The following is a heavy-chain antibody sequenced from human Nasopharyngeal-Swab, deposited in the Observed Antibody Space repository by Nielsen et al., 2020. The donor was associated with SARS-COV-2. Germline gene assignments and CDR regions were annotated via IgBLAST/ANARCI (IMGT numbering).Heavy chain of an antibody. CDR2: ISGSGGST. CDR1: GFTFSSYA. CDR3: AKDRGYSSSWYYFDY. Sequence: GESLQISCAASGFTFSSYAMSWVRQAPGKGLEWVSAISGSGGSTYYADSVKGRFTISRDNSKNTLYLQMNSLRAEDTAVYHCAKDRGYSSSWYYFDYWGQGTLVTVSS. J-gene: IGHJ4*02. D-gene: IGHD6-13*01. V-gene: IGHV3-23*01.